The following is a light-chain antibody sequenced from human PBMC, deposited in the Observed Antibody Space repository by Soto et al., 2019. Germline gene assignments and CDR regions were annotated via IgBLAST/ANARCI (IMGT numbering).Light chain of an antibody. J-gene: IGKJ4*01. V-gene: IGKV3-20*01. CDR2: GTS. CDR3: QQYGDSPLT. CDR1: QRVTSSQ. Sequence: EIVLTQSPGTLSLTPGERATLSCRASQRVTSSQLAWYQQRPGQAPRLLIYGTSSRATGIPDRFSGSGSGSGTDFTLTISRLESEDFAVYYCQQYGDSPLTFGGGTKVDIK.